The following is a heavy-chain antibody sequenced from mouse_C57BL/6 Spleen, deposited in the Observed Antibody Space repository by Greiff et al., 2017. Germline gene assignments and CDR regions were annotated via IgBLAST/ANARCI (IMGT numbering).Heavy chain of an antibody. J-gene: IGHJ4*01. CDR3: ARHRGYGDYYAMDY. V-gene: IGHV5-6*01. CDR2: ISSGGSYT. CDR1: GFTFSSYG. D-gene: IGHD2-14*01. Sequence: EVKLQESGGDLVKPGGSLKLSCAASGFTFSSYGMSWVRQTPDKRLEWVATISSGGSYTYYPDSVKGRFTISRDNAKNTLYLQMSSLKSEDTAMYYCARHRGYGDYYAMDYWGQGTSVTVSS.